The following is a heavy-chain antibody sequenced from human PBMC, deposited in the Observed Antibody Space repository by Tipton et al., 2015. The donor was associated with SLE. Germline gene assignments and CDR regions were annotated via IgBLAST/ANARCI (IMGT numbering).Heavy chain of an antibody. CDR2: INHSGST. J-gene: IGHJ4*02. D-gene: IGHD6-13*01. Sequence: TLSLTCAVYGGSFSGYYWSWIRQPPGKGLEWIGEINHSGSTNYNPSLKSRVTRSVDTSKNQFSLKLSSVTAADTAVYYCAREVSSSWYPFDYWGQGTLVTVSS. CDR3: AREVSSSWYPFDY. V-gene: IGHV4-34*01. CDR1: GGSFSGYY.